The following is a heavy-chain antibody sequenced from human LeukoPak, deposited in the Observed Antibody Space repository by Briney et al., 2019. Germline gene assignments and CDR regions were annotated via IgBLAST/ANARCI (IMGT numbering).Heavy chain of an antibody. CDR1: GGSISSYY. CDR3: ARGGNYYDSSSYYYFDY. J-gene: IGHJ4*02. V-gene: IGHV4-4*07. Sequence: SETLSLTCTVPGGSISSYYWSWIRQPAGKGLEWIGRVYASGTTFYNPSLKSRVTMLVDASKNQFSLKLNSVTAADTAVYYRARGGNYYDSSSYYYFDYWGQGTLVTVSS. D-gene: IGHD3-22*01. CDR2: VYASGTT.